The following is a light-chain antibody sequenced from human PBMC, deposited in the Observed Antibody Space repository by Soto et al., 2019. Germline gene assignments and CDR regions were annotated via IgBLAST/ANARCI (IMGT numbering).Light chain of an antibody. J-gene: IGKJ4*01. CDR2: DAS. CDR1: QSVSTN. CDR3: QQYNSWPLT. V-gene: IGKV3-15*01. Sequence: EIVLTQSPATLSVSPGDRATLSCRASQSVSTNSAWYQQQPGRTPRLLIYDASISATSSTANFSGSRCWTEFTLTSGSLQSEDFVVYYCQQYNSWPLTFGGGTKVEIK.